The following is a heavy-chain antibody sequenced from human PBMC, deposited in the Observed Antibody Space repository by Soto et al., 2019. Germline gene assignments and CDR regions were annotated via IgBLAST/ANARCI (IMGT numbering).Heavy chain of an antibody. D-gene: IGHD3-22*01. CDR3: ARDILRRYYDNNNYYAEYYFDY. CDR2: ISPYNGNT. CDR1: DYTFTSYG. Sequence: VASVKVSCKASDYTFTSYGISWVRQAPGQGLEWMGWISPYNGNTNYAQKLQGRVTMTTDTSTSTAYMELRSLRSDDTAVYYCARDILRRYYDNNNYYAEYYFDYWGQGTLVTVSS. V-gene: IGHV1-18*01. J-gene: IGHJ4*02.